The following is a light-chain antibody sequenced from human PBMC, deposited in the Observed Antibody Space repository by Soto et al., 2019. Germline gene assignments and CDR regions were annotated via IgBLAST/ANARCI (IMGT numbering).Light chain of an antibody. CDR1: SSDVGGYNY. V-gene: IGLV2-8*01. CDR2: EVN. J-gene: IGLJ2*01. Sequence: QSALTQPPSASGSPGQSVTISCTGTSSDVGGYNYVSWYRQHPGKAPKLMIYEVNKRPSGVPDRFSGSKSGNTASLTVSGLQPEDEADYYCSSYAGSNNPVVFGGGTQVTVL. CDR3: SSYAGSNNPVV.